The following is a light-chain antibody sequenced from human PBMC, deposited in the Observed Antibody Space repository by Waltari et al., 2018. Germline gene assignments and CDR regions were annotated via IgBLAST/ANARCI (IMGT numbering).Light chain of an antibody. V-gene: IGKV3-11*01. CDR1: QSVSSH. J-gene: IGKJ1*01. Sequence: IVLTQSPATLSLSPGDTATLSCRASQSVSSHLAWYQQKPGQAPRLLIYEASKRATGIPARFSGSGSRTDFTLTITSLEPEDFAVFFCQQRSNWPSFGPGTKVEIK. CDR2: EAS. CDR3: QQRSNWPS.